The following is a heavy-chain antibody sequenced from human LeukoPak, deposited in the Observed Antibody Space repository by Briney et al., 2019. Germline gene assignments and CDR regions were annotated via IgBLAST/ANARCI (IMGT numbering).Heavy chain of an antibody. D-gene: IGHD1-26*01. J-gene: IGHJ4*02. CDR1: GFTFRSYA. CDR3: AKDRGASGSDFFDY. V-gene: IGHV3-23*01. CDR2: ISGSGAKA. Sequence: GGSPRLSCEASGFTFRSYAMTWVRQAPGKGLEWVSAISGSGAKAYYADSVKGRFTISRDNAKNSLYLQMNSLRAEDMALYYCAKDRGASGSDFFDYWGQGTLVTVSS.